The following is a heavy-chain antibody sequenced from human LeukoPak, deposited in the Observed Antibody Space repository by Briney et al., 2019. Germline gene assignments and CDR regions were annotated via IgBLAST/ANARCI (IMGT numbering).Heavy chain of an antibody. D-gene: IGHD5-24*01. CDR3: AKDPSWLRAIDY. CDR1: GFTFSNYA. Sequence: GGSLRLSCAASGFTFSNYAMHWVRQAPGKGLEWVAFIRYDGSNKYYADSVKGRFTISRDNSKNTLYLQMNSLRAEDTAVYYCAKDPSWLRAIDYWGQGTLVTVSS. J-gene: IGHJ4*02. V-gene: IGHV3-30*02. CDR2: IRYDGSNK.